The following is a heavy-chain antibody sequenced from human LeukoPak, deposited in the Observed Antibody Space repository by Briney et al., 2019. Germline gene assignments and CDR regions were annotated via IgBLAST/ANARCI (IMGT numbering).Heavy chain of an antibody. V-gene: IGHV1-18*01. CDR1: GYTFTSYG. Sequence: GASVKVSCKASGYTFTSYGISWVRQAPGQGLEWMGWISAYNGNTNYAQKLQGRVTMTRNTSISTAYMELSSLRSEDTAVYYCARRTPASDDAFDIWGQGTMVTVSS. D-gene: IGHD2-15*01. CDR3: ARRTPASDDAFDI. CDR2: ISAYNGNT. J-gene: IGHJ3*02.